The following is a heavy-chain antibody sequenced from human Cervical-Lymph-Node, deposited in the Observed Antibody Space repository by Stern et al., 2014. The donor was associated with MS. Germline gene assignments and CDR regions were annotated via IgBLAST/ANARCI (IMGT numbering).Heavy chain of an antibody. V-gene: IGHV2-5*01. D-gene: IGHD1-14*01. CDR3: APGVTRSRYGMDV. Sequence: QVTLKESGPTLVKPTQTLTLTCTFSGLSLSTSEVAVGWIRQPPGKALEWLALLYWNDDKSYSPSLKSMLTISKDTSENSVVLTMTKMDPVDTGTYYCAPGVTRSRYGMDVWGQGPPVTVSS. CDR1: GLSLSTSEVA. J-gene: IGHJ6*02. CDR2: LYWNDDK.